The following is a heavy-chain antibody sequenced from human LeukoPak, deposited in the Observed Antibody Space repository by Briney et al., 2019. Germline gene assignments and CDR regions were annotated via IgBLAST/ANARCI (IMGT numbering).Heavy chain of an antibody. V-gene: IGHV3-7*01. Sequence: PGGSLRLSCAASGFTFSSYWMSWVRQAPGKGLEWVAHIKQDGSEKNYVDSVKGRFTISRDNAKNSLYLQMNSLRAEDTAVYYCARGLRWTQLGYWYFDLWGRGTLVTVSS. CDR2: IKQDGSEK. CDR3: ARGLRWTQLGYWYFDL. D-gene: IGHD5-18*01. CDR1: GFTFSSYW. J-gene: IGHJ2*01.